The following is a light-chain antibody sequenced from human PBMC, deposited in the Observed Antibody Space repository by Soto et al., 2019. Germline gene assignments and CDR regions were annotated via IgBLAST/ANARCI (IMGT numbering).Light chain of an antibody. CDR2: GAS. Sequence: EIVMTQSPATLSVSPGERATLSCRASQSVSSNLAWYQQKPGQDPRLLIYGASTRATGIPARFSGRGSGTEFNLTISSLQSEDFAVSYCQQYNNWPPYAFGLGTKVDIK. CDR1: QSVSSN. CDR3: QQYNNWPPYA. V-gene: IGKV3-15*01. J-gene: IGKJ3*01.